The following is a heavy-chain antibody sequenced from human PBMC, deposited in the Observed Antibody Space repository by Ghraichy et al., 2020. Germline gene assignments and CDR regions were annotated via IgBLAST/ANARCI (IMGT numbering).Heavy chain of an antibody. V-gene: IGHV3-23*01. CDR3: AKCTVGGRPYYFDY. J-gene: IGHJ4*02. Sequence: GSLRLSCAASGFTFSSYAMSWVRQAPGKGLEWVSGLSNSGGSTSYADSEKGRFTISRDNSKNTLFLQMDSLRGEDTAIYYCAKCTVGGRPYYFDYWGQGTLVTVSS. CDR1: GFTFSSYA. CDR2: LSNSGGST. D-gene: IGHD3-16*01.